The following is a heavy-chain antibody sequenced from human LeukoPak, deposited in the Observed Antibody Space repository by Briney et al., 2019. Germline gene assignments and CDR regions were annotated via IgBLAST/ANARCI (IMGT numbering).Heavy chain of an antibody. CDR3: ASSSSGDYGAFDI. Sequence: GGSLRLSCAASGFTVSSNYMSWVRRAPGKGLEWVSVIYSGGSTYYADSVKGRFTISRDNSKNTLYLQMNSLRAEDTAVYYCASSSSGDYGAFDIWGQGTMVTVSS. D-gene: IGHD4-17*01. CDR1: GFTVSSNY. CDR2: IYSGGST. J-gene: IGHJ3*02. V-gene: IGHV3-66*01.